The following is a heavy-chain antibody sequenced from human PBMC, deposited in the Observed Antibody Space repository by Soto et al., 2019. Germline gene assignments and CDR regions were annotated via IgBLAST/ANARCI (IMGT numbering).Heavy chain of an antibody. D-gene: IGHD4-4*01. CDR1: GFTFTSYG. CDR2: ILHDGSAE. J-gene: IGHJ6*02. CDR3: ARSRDGYSFYFYYGMDG. Sequence: GGSLRLSCAASGFTFTSYGMHWVRQAPGKGLEWMALILHDGSAEYYADSVKGRLTISRDNSKNTLYLQMNSLRAEDTAVYYCARSRDGYSFYFYYGMDGWGQGTTVTVSS. V-gene: IGHV3-30*03.